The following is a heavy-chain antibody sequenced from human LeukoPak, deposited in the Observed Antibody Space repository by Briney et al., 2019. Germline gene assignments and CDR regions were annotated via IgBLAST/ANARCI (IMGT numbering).Heavy chain of an antibody. V-gene: IGHV4-34*01. CDR3: ARGQGIAVAV. CDR1: GGSFSGYY. Sequence: TSETLSLTCAVYGGSFSGYYWSWIRQPPGKGLEWIGEINHSGSTNYNPSLKSRVTISVDTSKNQFSLKLSSVTAAGTAVYYCARGQGIAVAVWGQGTLVTVSS. J-gene: IGHJ4*02. D-gene: IGHD6-19*01. CDR2: INHSGST.